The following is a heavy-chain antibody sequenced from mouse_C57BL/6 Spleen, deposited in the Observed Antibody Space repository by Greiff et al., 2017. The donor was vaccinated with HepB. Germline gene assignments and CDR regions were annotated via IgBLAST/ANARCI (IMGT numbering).Heavy chain of an antibody. V-gene: IGHV1-52*01. CDR1: GYTFTSYW. D-gene: IGHD1-1*01. Sequence: QVQLQQPGAELVRPGSSVKLSCKASGYTFTSYWMHWVKQRPIQGLEWIGNIDPSDSETHYNQKFKDKATLTVDKSSSTAYMQLSSLKSEDSAVYYCARRHYYGSSPYAMDYWGQGTSVTVSS. CDR2: IDPSDSET. J-gene: IGHJ4*01. CDR3: ARRHYYGSSPYAMDY.